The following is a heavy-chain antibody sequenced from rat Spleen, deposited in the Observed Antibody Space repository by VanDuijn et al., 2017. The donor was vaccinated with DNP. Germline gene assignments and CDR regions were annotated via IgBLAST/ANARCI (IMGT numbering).Heavy chain of an antibody. J-gene: IGHJ4*01. D-gene: IGHD1-9*01. V-gene: IGHV1-43*01. CDR3: GRDYGYNLYAMDA. CDR1: GYTFTSYF. Sequence: QVQLQQSGAGLAKPGSSVKISCKASGYTFTSYFISWIKQTTGQGLEYIGYINTGSGGTKYNEKFKGKATLTVDKSSSTAFMQLSSLTPDDSAVYYCGRDYGYNLYAMDAWGQGTSVTVSS. CDR2: INTGSGGT.